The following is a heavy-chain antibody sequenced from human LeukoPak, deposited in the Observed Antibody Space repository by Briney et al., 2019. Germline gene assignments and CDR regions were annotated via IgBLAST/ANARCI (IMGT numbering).Heavy chain of an antibody. CDR3: ARRGVLIRVILVGFHKEAYYFDS. V-gene: IGHV3-23*01. D-gene: IGHD3-22*01. Sequence: GGSLRLSCAVSGITLSNYGMTWVRPAPGKGLEWVAGISDTGGRTNYADSVKGRFTISRDNPKNTLYLQMNSLRAEDTAVYFCARRGVLIRVILVGFHKEAYYFDSWGRGALVTVSS. CDR2: ISDTGGRT. J-gene: IGHJ4*02. CDR1: GITLSNYG.